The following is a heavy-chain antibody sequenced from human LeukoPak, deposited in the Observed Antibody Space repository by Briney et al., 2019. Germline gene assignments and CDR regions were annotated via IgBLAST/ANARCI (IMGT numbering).Heavy chain of an antibody. CDR3: ARLNGGDPHYYFDY. V-gene: IGHV4-34*01. Sequence: PSETLSLTCAVYGGSFSGYYWSWIRQPPGKGLEWIGEINHSGSTDYNPSLKSRVTISVDTSKNQFSLKLSSVTAADTAVYYCARLNGGDPHYYFDYWGQGTLVTVSS. CDR2: INHSGST. CDR1: GGSFSGYY. D-gene: IGHD2-21*02. J-gene: IGHJ4*02.